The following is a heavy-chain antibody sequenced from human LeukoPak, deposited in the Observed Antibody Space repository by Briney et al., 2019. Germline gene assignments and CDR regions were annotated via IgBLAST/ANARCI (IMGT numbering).Heavy chain of an antibody. D-gene: IGHD3-16*01. Sequence: PSETLSPTCTVSGGSISSSSYYWGWIRQPPGKGLEWTGSIYYSGSTYYNPSLKSRVTISVDTSKNQFSLKLSSVTAADTAVYYCARHGDPVGDYFDYWGQGTLVTVSS. V-gene: IGHV4-39*01. CDR2: IYYSGST. J-gene: IGHJ4*02. CDR1: GGSISSSSYY. CDR3: ARHGDPVGDYFDY.